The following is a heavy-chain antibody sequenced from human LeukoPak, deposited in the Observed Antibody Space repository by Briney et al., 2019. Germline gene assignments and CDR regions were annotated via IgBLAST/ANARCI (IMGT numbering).Heavy chain of an antibody. V-gene: IGHV5-51*01. Sequence: GESLKISCKGSGYSFTSYWIGWVRQMPGKGLEWMGIIYPGDSGTRYSPSFQGQVTISADKSISNAYLQWSSLKASDTAMYSCARLQSWIQPVYFDYWGQGTLVTVSS. CDR2: IYPGDSGT. J-gene: IGHJ4*02. D-gene: IGHD5-18*01. CDR1: GYSFTSYW. CDR3: ARLQSWIQPVYFDY.